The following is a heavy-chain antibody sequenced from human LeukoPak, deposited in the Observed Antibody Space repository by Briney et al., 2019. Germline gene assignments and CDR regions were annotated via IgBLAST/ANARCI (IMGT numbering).Heavy chain of an antibody. D-gene: IGHD3-10*01. J-gene: IGHJ4*02. CDR1: GFTFSSYW. V-gene: IGHV3-23*01. CDR2: ISGSDST. CDR3: AKDSPYAYYGSGSYWDY. Sequence: PGGSLRLSCAASGFTFSSYWMSWVRQAPGKGLEWVSAISGSDSTYYADSVKGRFTISRDNSKNTLYLQMNSLRAEDTAVYYCAKDSPYAYYGSGSYWDYWGQGTLVTVSS.